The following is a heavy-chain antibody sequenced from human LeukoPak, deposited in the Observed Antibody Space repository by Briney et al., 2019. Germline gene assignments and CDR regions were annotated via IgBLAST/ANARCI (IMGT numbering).Heavy chain of an antibody. CDR3: ARVSEGRYQLLFSRERRYNWFDP. J-gene: IGHJ5*02. Sequence: NSGGSLRLSCAASGFTFSSYSMTWVRQAPGKGLEWVSSISSSSSYIYYADSVKGRFTISRDNAKNSLYLQMNSLRAEDTAVYYCARVSEGRYQLLFSRERRYNWFDPWGQGTLVTVSS. CDR1: GFTFSSYS. D-gene: IGHD2-2*01. V-gene: IGHV3-21*01. CDR2: ISSSSSYI.